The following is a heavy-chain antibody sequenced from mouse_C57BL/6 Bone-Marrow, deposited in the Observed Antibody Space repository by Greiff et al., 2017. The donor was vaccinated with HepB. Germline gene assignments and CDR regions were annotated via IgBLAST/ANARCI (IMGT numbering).Heavy chain of an antibody. Sequence: VQLQQSGAELVKPGASVKLSCKASGYTFTEYTIHWVKQRSGQGLEWIGWFYPGSGSIKYNEKFKDKATLTADKSSSTVYMALSRLTSEDSAVYFCARHEDKGYGDYYAMDYWGQGTSVTVSS. D-gene: IGHD1-1*02. CDR2: FYPGSGSI. J-gene: IGHJ4*01. V-gene: IGHV1-62-2*01. CDR3: ARHEDKGYGDYYAMDY. CDR1: GYTFTEYT.